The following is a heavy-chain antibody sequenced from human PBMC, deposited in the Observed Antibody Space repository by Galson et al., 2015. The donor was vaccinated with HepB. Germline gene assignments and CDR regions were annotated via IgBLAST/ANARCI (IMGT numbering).Heavy chain of an antibody. J-gene: IGHJ6*02. Sequence: SLRLSCAASGFTFSSYGMHWVRQAPGKGLEWVAVISYDGSNKYYADSVKGRFTISRDNSKNTLYLQMNSLRAEDTAVYYCAKDRRGHYYYYYGMDVWGQGTTVTVSS. CDR2: ISYDGSNK. CDR1: GFTFSSYG. V-gene: IGHV3-30*18. D-gene: IGHD5-12*01. CDR3: AKDRRGHYYYYYGMDV.